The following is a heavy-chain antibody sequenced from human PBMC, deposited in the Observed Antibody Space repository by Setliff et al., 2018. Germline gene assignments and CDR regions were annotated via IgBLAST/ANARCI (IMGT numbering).Heavy chain of an antibody. CDR3: ATNLNSGSLTPDAFDI. Sequence: GASVKVSCKASGYTFTSYDINWVRQATGRGLEWMGWMNPNSGNTGYAQKLQGRVTMTTDTSTSTAYMELRSLRSDDTAVYYCATNLNSGSLTPDAFDIWGQGTMVT. CDR2: MNPNSGNT. D-gene: IGHD1-26*01. CDR1: GYTFTSYD. V-gene: IGHV1-8*02. J-gene: IGHJ3*02.